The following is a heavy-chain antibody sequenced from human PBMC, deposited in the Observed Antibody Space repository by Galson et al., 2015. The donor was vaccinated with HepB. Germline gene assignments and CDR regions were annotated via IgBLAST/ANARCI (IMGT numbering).Heavy chain of an antibody. CDR1: GFTFSSYA. V-gene: IGHV3-23*01. CDR3: AKIRYLTTKVDY. D-gene: IGHD4-17*01. Sequence: SLRLSCAASGFTFSSYAMSWVRQAPGKGLEWVSAISGSGGSTYYADSVKGRFTISRDNSKNTLYLQMNSLRAEDTAVYYCAKIRYLTTKVDYWGQGTLVTVSS. J-gene: IGHJ4*02. CDR2: ISGSGGST.